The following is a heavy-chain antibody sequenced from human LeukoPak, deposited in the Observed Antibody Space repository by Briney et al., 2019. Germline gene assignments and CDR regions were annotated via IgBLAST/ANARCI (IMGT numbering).Heavy chain of an antibody. CDR2: ISGSGGST. Sequence: GGSLRLSCAASGFTFSSYAMSWVRQAPGKGLEWVSAISGSGGSTYYADSVRGRFTISRDNSKNTLYLQMDSLRAEDAAVYFCAKAPVTSCRGAYCYPFDSWGQGTLVTVSS. CDR3: AKAPVTSCRGAYCYPFDS. CDR1: GFTFSSYA. J-gene: IGHJ4*02. D-gene: IGHD2-21*01. V-gene: IGHV3-23*01.